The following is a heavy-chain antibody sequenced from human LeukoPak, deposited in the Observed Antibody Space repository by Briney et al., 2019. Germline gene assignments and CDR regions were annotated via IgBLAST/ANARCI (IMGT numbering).Heavy chain of an antibody. CDR2: LYYSGST. Sequence: SETLSLTCTVSGGSISSSSYYWGWIRQPPGKGLEWIGYLYYSGSTYYNPSFKSRVTISLDTSKNQVSLKLSSVTAADTAVYYCARVVSNGDRAAFDIWGQGTMITVSS. CDR3: ARVVSNGDRAAFDI. V-gene: IGHV4-61*05. J-gene: IGHJ3*02. CDR1: GGSISSSSYY. D-gene: IGHD2-8*01.